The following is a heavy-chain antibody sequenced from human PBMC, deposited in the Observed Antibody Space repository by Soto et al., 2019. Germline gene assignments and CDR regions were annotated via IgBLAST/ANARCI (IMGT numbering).Heavy chain of an antibody. CDR1: GFTFSSYS. Sequence: PGGSLRLSCAASGFTFSSYSMNWVRQAPGKGLEWVSSISSSSSYIYYADSVKGRFTISRDNAKNSLYLQMNSLRAEDTAVYYCARVPSAPYSYYYGMDVWGQGTTVTVSS. CDR3: ARVPSAPYSYYYGMDV. D-gene: IGHD2-15*01. J-gene: IGHJ6*02. CDR2: ISSSSSYI. V-gene: IGHV3-21*01.